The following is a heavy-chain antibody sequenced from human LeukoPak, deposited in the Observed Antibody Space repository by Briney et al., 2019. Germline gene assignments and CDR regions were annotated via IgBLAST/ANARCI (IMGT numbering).Heavy chain of an antibody. V-gene: IGHV1-18*01. Sequence: ASVKVSCKASGYTFTSYGISWVRQAPGQGPEWMGWISAYNGNTNYAQKLQGRVTMTTDTSTSTAYMELRSLRSDDTAVYYCARDYDSSGYYRYYFDYWGQGTLVTVSS. J-gene: IGHJ4*02. CDR2: ISAYNGNT. CDR3: ARDYDSSGYYRYYFDY. CDR1: GYTFTSYG. D-gene: IGHD3-22*01.